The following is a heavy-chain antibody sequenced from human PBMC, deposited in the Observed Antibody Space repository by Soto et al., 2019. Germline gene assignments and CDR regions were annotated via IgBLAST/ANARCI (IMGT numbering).Heavy chain of an antibody. V-gene: IGHV4-59*08. CDR1: GGSISSYY. Sequence: PSETLSLTCTVSGGSISSYYWSWIRQPPGKGLEWIGYIYYSGSTNYNPSLKSRVTISVDTSKNQFSLKLSSVTAADTTVYYCERLVRWIGGSYRYYFDYWGQGTLVTVSS. CDR3: ERLVRWIGGSYRYYFDY. D-gene: IGHD3-16*02. J-gene: IGHJ4*02. CDR2: IYYSGST.